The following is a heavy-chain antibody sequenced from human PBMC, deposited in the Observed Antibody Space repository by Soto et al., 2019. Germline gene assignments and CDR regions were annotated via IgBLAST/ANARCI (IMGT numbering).Heavy chain of an antibody. CDR1: GFTFSSYA. J-gene: IGHJ3*01. CDR3: ARPYGGKIGDAPDL. CDR2: ISDAAGSA. Sequence: GGSLRLSCVASGFTFSSYAMSWVRQVPGKGLEWVSTISDAAGSAYYVDSVKGRFTISRDNSKKTLYLQMNSLRAEDSAVYNCARPYGGKIGDAPDLWGPGTMVTVTS. V-gene: IGHV3-23*01. D-gene: IGHD4-17*01.